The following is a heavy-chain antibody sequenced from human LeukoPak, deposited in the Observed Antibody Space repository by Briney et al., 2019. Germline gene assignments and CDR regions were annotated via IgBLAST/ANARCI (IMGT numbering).Heavy chain of an antibody. CDR2: IKEDGTAK. J-gene: IGHJ3*02. CDR1: GFTFSSSW. CDR3: TRDSGYNAFDI. D-gene: IGHD5-12*01. V-gene: IGHV3-7*01. Sequence: GGSLILSCAASGFTFSSSWMAWVRQAPGKGLEWVGNIKEDGTAKNYVVSVRGRFTISRDNAKNSLYLQMNSLRGEDTAVYYCTRDSGYNAFDIWGQGTMVTVSS.